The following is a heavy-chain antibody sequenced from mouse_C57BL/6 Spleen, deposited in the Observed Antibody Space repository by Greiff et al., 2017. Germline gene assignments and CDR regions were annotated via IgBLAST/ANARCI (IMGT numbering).Heavy chain of an antibody. D-gene: IGHD1-1*01. J-gene: IGHJ2*01. CDR1: GYTFTSYW. V-gene: IGHV1-64*01. Sequence: QVQLQQPGAELVKPGASVKLSCKASGYTFTSYWMHWVKQRPGQGLEWIGMIHPNSGSTNYNEKFKSKATLTVDKSSSTAYMQLSSLTSEDSAVYYRARCDYYGSSYVDYWGQGTTLTVSS. CDR2: IHPNSGST. CDR3: ARCDYYGSSYVDY.